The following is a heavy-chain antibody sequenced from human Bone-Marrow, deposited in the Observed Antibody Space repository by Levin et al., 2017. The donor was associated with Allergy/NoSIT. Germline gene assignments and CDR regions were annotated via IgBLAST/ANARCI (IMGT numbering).Heavy chain of an antibody. J-gene: IGHJ6*02. Sequence: PGGSLRLSCTASGFSFNTYSMNWVRQAPGKGLEWVSSISDFSRYIYYADSVKGRFTVSRDNAKDSLYLQMNSLRAEDTAVYYCARVIRHQVLLHTQRGNFYSYGMDVWGQGTTVTVSS. V-gene: IGHV3-21*01. D-gene: IGHD2-2*01. CDR2: ISDFSRYI. CDR1: GFSFNTYS. CDR3: ARVIRHQVLLHTQRGNFYSYGMDV.